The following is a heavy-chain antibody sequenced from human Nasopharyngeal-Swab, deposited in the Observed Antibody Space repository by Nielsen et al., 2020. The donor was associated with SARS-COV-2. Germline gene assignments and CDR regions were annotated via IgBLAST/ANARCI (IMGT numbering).Heavy chain of an antibody. CDR1: GFTFSVYY. CDR2: INPNSGGT. J-gene: IGHJ6*02. Sequence: ASVKVSCKASGFTFSVYYMHWVRQAPGQSPEWMGWINPNSGGTNYAQRFQGRVTMTSDTSISTAYMELSSLRSDDTAVYYFAKGKDYYWYYVMDVWGQGTTVTVSS. V-gene: IGHV1-2*02. CDR3: AKGKDYYWYYVMDV.